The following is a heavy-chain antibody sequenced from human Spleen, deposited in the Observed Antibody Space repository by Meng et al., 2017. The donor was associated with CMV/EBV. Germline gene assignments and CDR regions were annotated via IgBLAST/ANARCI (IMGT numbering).Heavy chain of an antibody. V-gene: IGHV4-59*01. D-gene: IGHD3-22*01. CDR1: GGSISSYY. CDR2: IYYSGST. Sequence: QGQLQESGPGLVKPSETLSLTCTVSGGSISSYYWSWIRQPPGKGLEWIGYIYYSGSTNYNPSLKSRVTISVDTSKNQFSLKLSSVTAADTAVYYCAAVYDSSGSDAFDIWGQGTMVTVSS. J-gene: IGHJ3*02. CDR3: AAVYDSSGSDAFDI.